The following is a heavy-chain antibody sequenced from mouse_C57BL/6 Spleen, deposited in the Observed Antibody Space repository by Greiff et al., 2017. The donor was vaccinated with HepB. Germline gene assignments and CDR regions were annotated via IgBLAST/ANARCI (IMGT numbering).Heavy chain of an antibody. CDR2: IRNKANGYTT. V-gene: IGHV7-3*01. J-gene: IGHJ1*03. CDR3: ARYRGYDYDVWYFDV. Sequence: EVKLVESGGGLVQPGGSLSLSCAASGFTFTDYYMSWVRQPPGKALEWLGFIRNKANGYTTEYSASVKGRFTISRDNSQSILYLQMNALGAEDSATYYCARYRGYDYDVWYFDVWGTGTTVTVSS. CDR1: GFTFTDYY. D-gene: IGHD2-4*01.